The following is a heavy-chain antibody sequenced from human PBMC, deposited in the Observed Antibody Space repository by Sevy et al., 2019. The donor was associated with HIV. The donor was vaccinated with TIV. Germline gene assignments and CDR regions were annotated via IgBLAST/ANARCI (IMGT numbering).Heavy chain of an antibody. CDR1: GFTFSSYA. D-gene: IGHD3-22*01. J-gene: IGHJ2*01. CDR2: ISGSGGST. V-gene: IGHV3-23*01. CDR3: ANPTYYYYDSSGYYPEHL. Sequence: GGSLRLSCAASGFTFSSYAMSWVRQAPGKGLEWVSAISGSGGSTYYADSVKGRFTISRDNSKNTLYLQVNSLRAEDTAVYYCANPTYYYYDSSGYYPEHLWGRGTLVTVSS.